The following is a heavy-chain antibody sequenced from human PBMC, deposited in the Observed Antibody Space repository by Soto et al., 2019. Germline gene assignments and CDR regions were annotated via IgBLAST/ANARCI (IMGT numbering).Heavy chain of an antibody. CDR3: ARDGGVDYYDSSGYHFDY. D-gene: IGHD3-22*01. J-gene: IGHJ4*02. Sequence: GASVKVSCKASGYTFTSYGISWVRQAPGQGLEWMGWISAYNGNTNYAQKLQGRVTMTTDTSTSTAYMELRSLRSDDTAVYYCARDGGVDYYDSSGYHFDYWGQGTLVTVSS. V-gene: IGHV1-18*01. CDR1: GYTFTSYG. CDR2: ISAYNGNT.